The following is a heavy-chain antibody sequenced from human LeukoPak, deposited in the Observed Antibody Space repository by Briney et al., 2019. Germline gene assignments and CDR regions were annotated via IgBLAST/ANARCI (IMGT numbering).Heavy chain of an antibody. J-gene: IGHJ3*02. V-gene: IGHV4-61*02. D-gene: IGHD2-21*01. CDR3: ARSHYCGGGCYAFDI. CDR1: GGSISSGSYY. CDR2: IYTSGST. Sequence: SQTLSLTCTVSGGSISSGSYYWSWMRQPAGKGLEWIGRIYTSGSTNYNPSLKSRVTISVDTSKNQFSLKLSSVTAADTAVYYCARSHYCGGGCYAFDIWGQGTMVTVSS.